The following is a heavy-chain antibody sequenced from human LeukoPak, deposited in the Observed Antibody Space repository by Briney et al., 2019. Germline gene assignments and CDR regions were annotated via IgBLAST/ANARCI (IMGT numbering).Heavy chain of an antibody. V-gene: IGHV4-59*08. CDR2: IYYSGST. J-gene: IGHJ6*02. Sequence: SETLSLTCTVSGGSISSYYWSWIRQPPGKGLEWIGYIYYSGSTNYNPSLKSRVTISVDTSKNQFSLKLSSVTAADTAVYSCASASVGYSGYDSDYPYYYYYYGMDVWGQGTTVTVSS. D-gene: IGHD5-12*01. CDR3: ASASVGYSGYDSDYPYYYYYYGMDV. CDR1: GGSISSYY.